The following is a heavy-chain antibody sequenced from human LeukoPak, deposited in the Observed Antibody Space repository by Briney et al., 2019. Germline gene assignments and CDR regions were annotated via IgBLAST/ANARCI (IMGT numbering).Heavy chain of an antibody. D-gene: IGHD3-22*01. CDR2: ISAYNGNT. Sequence: ASVKVSCKASGYTFNSYGISWVRQAPGQGLEWMGWISAYNGNTNYAQKLQGRVTMTTDTSTNTAYMELRSLRSDDTAVYYCAREDYYDSSGYWALFDYWGQGTLVTVSS. J-gene: IGHJ4*02. V-gene: IGHV1-18*01. CDR3: AREDYYDSSGYWALFDY. CDR1: GYTFNSYG.